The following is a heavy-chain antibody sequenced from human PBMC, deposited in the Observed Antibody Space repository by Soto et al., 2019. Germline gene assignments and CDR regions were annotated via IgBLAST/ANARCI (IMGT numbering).Heavy chain of an antibody. CDR1: GGTFSSYT. J-gene: IGHJ6*03. D-gene: IGHD1-1*01. V-gene: IGHV1-69*08. Sequence: QVQLVQSGAEVKKPGSSVKVSCKASGGTFSSYTISWVRQALGQGLDWMGRIIPILGIANYAQKFQGRVTITADKSTSTAYMELSSLRSEDTAVYYCAREWEPNYYYYYMDVWGKGTTVTVSS. CDR2: IIPILGIA. CDR3: AREWEPNYYYYYMDV.